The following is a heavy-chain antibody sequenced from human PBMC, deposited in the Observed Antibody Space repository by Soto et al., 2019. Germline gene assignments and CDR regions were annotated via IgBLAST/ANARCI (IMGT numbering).Heavy chain of an antibody. J-gene: IGHJ3*02. V-gene: IGHV4-30-4*01. CDR3: ARVVGRGTMVRGVIIDPDAFDI. CDR2: IYYSGST. Sequence: QVQLQESGPGLVKPSQTLSLTCTVSGGSISSGDYYWSWIRQPPGKGLEWIGYIYYSGSTYYNPSLKSRVTISVDTSKNQFSLKLSSVTAADTAVYYCARVVGRGTMVRGVIIDPDAFDIWGQGTMVTVSS. CDR1: GGSISSGDYY. D-gene: IGHD3-10*01.